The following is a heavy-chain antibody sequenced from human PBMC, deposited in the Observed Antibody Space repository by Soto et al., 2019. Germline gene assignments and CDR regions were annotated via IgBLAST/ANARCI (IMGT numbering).Heavy chain of an antibody. D-gene: IGHD6-6*01. CDR2: IIPIFGTA. CDR1: GGTFSSYA. Sequence: SVKVSCKASGGTFSSYAISWVRQAPGQGLEWMGGIIPIFGTANYAQKFQGRVTITADKSTSTAYMELSSLRSEDTAVYYCARESFSYSSSSHDAFYICAKRTTVTVSS. V-gene: IGHV1-69*06. CDR3: ARESFSYSSSSHDAFYI. J-gene: IGHJ3*02.